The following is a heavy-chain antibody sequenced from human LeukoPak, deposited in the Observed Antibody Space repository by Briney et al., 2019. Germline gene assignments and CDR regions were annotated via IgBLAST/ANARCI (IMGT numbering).Heavy chain of an antibody. J-gene: IGHJ4*02. V-gene: IGHV3-23*01. CDR1: GFTFSSYA. D-gene: IGHD3-9*01. CDR3: ARKYYDILTGYHNFDY. CDR2: ITGSGGRT. Sequence: GGSLRLSCAASGFTFSSYAMNWVRQAPGKGLEWVSAITGSGGRTYYADSVKGRFTISRDNSKNTLYLQMNSLRAEDTAVYYCARKYYDILTGYHNFDYWGQGTLVTVSS.